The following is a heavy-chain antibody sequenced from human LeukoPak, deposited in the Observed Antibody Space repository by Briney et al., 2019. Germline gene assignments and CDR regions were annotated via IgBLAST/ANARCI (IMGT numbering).Heavy chain of an antibody. V-gene: IGHV3-23*01. CDR1: GFTFSSYA. CDR2: ISGGGDIT. J-gene: IGHJ3*02. Sequence: GGSLRLSCAASGFTFSSYAMTWVRQAPGKGLEWVSAISGGGDITSYADSVKGRFTISRDNSKNTLYLQMNSLRAEDTAVYSCAKEEANSNWPPDGFDIRGQGTSVTVSS. CDR3: AKEEANSNWPPDGFDI. D-gene: IGHD6-13*01.